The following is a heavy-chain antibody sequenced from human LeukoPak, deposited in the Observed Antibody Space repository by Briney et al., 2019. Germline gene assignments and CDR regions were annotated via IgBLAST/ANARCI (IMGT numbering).Heavy chain of an antibody. Sequence: ASVKVSCKASGYTFNNYGISWVRQVPGQGLEGMGWISPYNGNTKFAQKFQGRVTVTTETSTSAAHMERRSLRSDDTAVYYCARQSYFDGRGDDAFDIWGQGTMVTVSS. CDR2: ISPYNGNT. CDR1: GYTFNNYG. V-gene: IGHV1-18*01. J-gene: IGHJ3*02. CDR3: ARQSYFDGRGDDAFDI. D-gene: IGHD2-15*01.